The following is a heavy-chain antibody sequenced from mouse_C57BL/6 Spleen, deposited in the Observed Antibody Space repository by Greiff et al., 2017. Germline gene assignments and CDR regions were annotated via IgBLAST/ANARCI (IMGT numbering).Heavy chain of an antibody. V-gene: IGHV5-17*01. CDR1: GFTFSDYG. CDR2: ISSGSSTI. J-gene: IGHJ2*01. Sequence: DVKLVASGGGLVKPGGSLKLSCAASGFTFSDYGMHWVRQAPEKGLEWVTYISSGSSTIYYADTVKGRFTISRDNAKNTLFLQMTSLRSEDTAMYYCARLTGYYFDYWGQGTTLTVSS. CDR3: ARLTGYYFDY.